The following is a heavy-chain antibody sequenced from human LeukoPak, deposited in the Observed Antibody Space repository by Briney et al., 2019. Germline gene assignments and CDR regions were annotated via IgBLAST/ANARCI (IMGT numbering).Heavy chain of an antibody. D-gene: IGHD3-10*01. CDR3: ASHVLLWFGEYYYGMDV. Sequence: ASVKVSCKASGYTFTSYGISWVRQAPGQGLEWMGWISAYNGNTSYAQKLQGRVTMTTDTSTSTAYMELSSLRSEDTAVCYCASHVLLWFGEYYYGMDVWGQGTTVTVSS. CDR1: GYTFTSYG. CDR2: ISAYNGNT. J-gene: IGHJ6*02. V-gene: IGHV1-18*01.